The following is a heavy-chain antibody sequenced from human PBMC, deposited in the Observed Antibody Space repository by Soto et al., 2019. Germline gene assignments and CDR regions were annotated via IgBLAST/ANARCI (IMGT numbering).Heavy chain of an antibody. CDR1: GYTFTGYY. V-gene: IGHV1-2*02. Sequence: QVQLVQSGAEVKKPGASVKVSCKASGYTFTGYYMHWVRQAPGQGLEWMGWINPNSGGTNYAQKFQGRGTMTRDTSISTAYMELSRLRSDDTAVYYCARDSYCSGGSCYSVVSGGDSSGYPDYWGQGTLVTVSS. D-gene: IGHD2-15*01. CDR2: INPNSGGT. CDR3: ARDSYCSGGSCYSVVSGGDSSGYPDY. J-gene: IGHJ4*02.